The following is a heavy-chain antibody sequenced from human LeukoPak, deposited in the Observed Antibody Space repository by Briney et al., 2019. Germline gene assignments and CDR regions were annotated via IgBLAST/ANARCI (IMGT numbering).Heavy chain of an antibody. J-gene: IGHJ4*02. CDR1: GFTFSSYS. D-gene: IGHD1-26*01. Sequence: GGSLRLSCAASGFTFSSYSMSWVRQAPGKGLERVSSISSTSDSMYYADSVMGRFTISRDNAKNSLYLQMNSLRAEDTAVYYCARDHERDSGAKNCWGQGTLVTVSS. CDR3: ARDHERDSGAKNC. CDR2: ISSTSDSM. V-gene: IGHV3-21*01.